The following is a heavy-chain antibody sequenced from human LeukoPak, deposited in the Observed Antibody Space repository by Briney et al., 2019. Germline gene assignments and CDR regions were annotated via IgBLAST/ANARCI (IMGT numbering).Heavy chain of an antibody. V-gene: IGHV4-59*08. CDR2: IYYSGST. J-gene: IGHJ4*02. Sequence: SETLSLTCTVSGGSISSYYWSWIRQPPGKGLEWIGYIYYSGSTNYNPSLKSRVTISVDTSKNQFSLRLSSVTAADTAVYYCARAPFRGGGVDYWGQGTLVTVSS. CDR1: GGSISSYY. CDR3: ARAPFRGGGVDY. D-gene: IGHD3-16*01.